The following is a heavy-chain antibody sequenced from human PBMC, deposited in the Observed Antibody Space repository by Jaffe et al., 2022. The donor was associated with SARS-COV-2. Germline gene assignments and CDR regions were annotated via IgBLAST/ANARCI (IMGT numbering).Heavy chain of an antibody. J-gene: IGHJ4*02. D-gene: IGHD2-21*02. CDR2: ISYDGSNK. CDR1: GFTFSSYG. V-gene: IGHV3-30*18. Sequence: QVQLVESGGGVVQPGRSLRLSCAASGFTFSSYGMHWVRQAPGKGLEWVAVISYDGSNKYYADSVKGRFTISRDNSKNTLYLQMNSLRAEDTAVYYCAKAVVGTFDYWGQGTLVTVSS. CDR3: AKAVVGTFDY.